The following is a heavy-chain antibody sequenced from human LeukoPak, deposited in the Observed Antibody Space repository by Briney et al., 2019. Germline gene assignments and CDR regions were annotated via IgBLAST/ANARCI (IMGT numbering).Heavy chain of an antibody. J-gene: IGHJ4*02. CDR3: AAGDRNGWYFDY. CDR2: INWNGGST. Sequence: GGSLSLTCAVSGFTFNSHDMSWGRRLPREGVEGVSGINWNGGSTGYADSVKGRFTISRDNAKNSLYLQMNSLRAEDTALYYCAAGDRNGWYFDYWGRGTLVTVSS. V-gene: IGHV3-20*04. CDR1: GFTFNSHD. D-gene: IGHD6-19*01.